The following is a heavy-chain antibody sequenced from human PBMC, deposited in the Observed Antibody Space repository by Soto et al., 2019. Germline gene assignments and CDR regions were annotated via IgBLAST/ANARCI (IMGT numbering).Heavy chain of an antibody. CDR1: GGSFSGLY. CDR3: AAAPSTVWHRVRYYFDY. D-gene: IGHD4-17*01. CDR2: INHSEST. J-gene: IGHJ4*02. Sequence: SETLSLTCAVYGGSFSGLYWSWIRQSPGKGLEWIEEINHSESTNYNPSLKYRVTISVDASMNQFSPKMTAATAAETAVYYCAAAPSTVWHRVRYYFDYWGRGTPVTVSS. V-gene: IGHV4-34*01.